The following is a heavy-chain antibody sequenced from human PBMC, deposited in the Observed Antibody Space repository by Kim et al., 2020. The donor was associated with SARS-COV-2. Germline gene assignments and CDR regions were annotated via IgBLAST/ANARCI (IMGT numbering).Heavy chain of an antibody. V-gene: IGHV3-23*01. D-gene: IGHD6-13*01. CDR3: AKGLTGIAGTVKLDFQ. CDR2: ISTSGGTT. J-gene: IGHJ1*01. CDR1: GLIFSNYA. Sequence: GGSLRLSCAASGLIFSNYAMNWVRQAPGKGLEWVSAISTSGGTTEYADSVKGRFTISRDNSKNTLYLQMNSLRVEDTALYYCAKGLTGIAGTVKLDFQ.